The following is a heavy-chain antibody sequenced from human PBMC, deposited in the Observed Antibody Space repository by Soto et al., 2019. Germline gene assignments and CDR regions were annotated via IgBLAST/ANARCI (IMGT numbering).Heavy chain of an antibody. Sequence: QVQLQESGPGLVKPSGTLSLACAVSGDSISSPKWWTWLRQPPGKGLEWIGDLLHSGTTNYNPSLTGRVILYVDKSQNQFSLSMTPVTAADTAIYYGAYRRGWYRHDVWGQGTSVTVSS. CDR3: AYRRGWYRHDV. D-gene: IGHD6-19*01. CDR2: LLHSGTT. J-gene: IGHJ3*01. V-gene: IGHV4-4*02. CDR1: GDSISSPKW.